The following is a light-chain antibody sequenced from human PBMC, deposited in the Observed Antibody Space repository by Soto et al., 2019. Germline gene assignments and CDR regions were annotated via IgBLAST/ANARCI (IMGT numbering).Light chain of an antibody. V-gene: IGKV3-11*01. J-gene: IGKJ5*01. Sequence: ETVWTQSPATLSLSPGERATLSCMASQSVSRFLAWYQQKPGQAPRLLIYDASNRATGIPARFSGSGSGTDFTLTISSLEPEDFAVYYCQQRGNWPPITLGQGTRLDIK. CDR2: DAS. CDR3: QQRGNWPPIT. CDR1: QSVSRF.